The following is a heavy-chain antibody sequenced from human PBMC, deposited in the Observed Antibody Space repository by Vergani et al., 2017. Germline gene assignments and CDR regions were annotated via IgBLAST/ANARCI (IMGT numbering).Heavy chain of an antibody. Sequence: QVRLQESGPGLVKPSETLSLTCTVSGASVSSSVSSSGYSWGWLRQPPGKGLEWIGSIYYSGSTYYNPSLKSRVTISVDTSKNQFSLKLSSVTAADTAVYYCARHLAYCGGDCYPYYYGMDVWGQGTTVTVSS. V-gene: IGHV4-39*01. CDR1: GASVSSSVSSSGYS. J-gene: IGHJ6*02. CDR3: ARHLAYCGGDCYPYYYGMDV. D-gene: IGHD2-21*02. CDR2: IYYSGST.